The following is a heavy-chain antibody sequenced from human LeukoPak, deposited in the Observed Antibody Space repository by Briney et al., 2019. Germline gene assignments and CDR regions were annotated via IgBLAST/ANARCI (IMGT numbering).Heavy chain of an antibody. V-gene: IGHV3-66*02. CDR2: IYSGGST. Sequence: GGSLRLSCAASGFTVSSNYMSWVRQAPGKGLEWVSVIYSGGSTYYADSVKGRFTISRDNSKNTLYLQMNSLRAEDTAVYYCARGRYSSSYYYYYYMDVWGKGATVTVSS. D-gene: IGHD6-6*01. J-gene: IGHJ6*03. CDR1: GFTVSSNY. CDR3: ARGRYSSSYYYYYYMDV.